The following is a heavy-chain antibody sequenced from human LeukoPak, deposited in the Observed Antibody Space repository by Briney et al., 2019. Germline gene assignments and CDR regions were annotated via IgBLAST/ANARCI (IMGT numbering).Heavy chain of an antibody. CDR1: GFTFDDYA. Sequence: GRSLRLSCAASGFTFDDYAMHWVRQAPGKGLEWVSGISWNSGSIGYADSVKGRFTISRDNAKNSLYLQMNSLRAEDTALYYCARGGISSSGRGDDYFDYWGQGTLVTVSS. J-gene: IGHJ4*02. D-gene: IGHD6-19*01. V-gene: IGHV3-9*01. CDR3: ARGGISSSGRGDDYFDY. CDR2: ISWNSGSI.